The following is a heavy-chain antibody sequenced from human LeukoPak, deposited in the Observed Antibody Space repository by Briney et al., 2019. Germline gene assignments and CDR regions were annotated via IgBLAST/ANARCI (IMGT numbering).Heavy chain of an antibody. D-gene: IGHD3-3*01. J-gene: IGHJ4*02. CDR1: GYTFISYG. Sequence: ASVKVSCKASGYTFISYGISWVRQAPGQGLEWMGWINPNSGGTNYAQKFQGRVTMTRDTSISTAYMELSRLRSDDTAVYYCARDIVVLRFLEWSRYFDYWGQGTLVTVSS. CDR2: INPNSGGT. CDR3: ARDIVVLRFLEWSRYFDY. V-gene: IGHV1-2*02.